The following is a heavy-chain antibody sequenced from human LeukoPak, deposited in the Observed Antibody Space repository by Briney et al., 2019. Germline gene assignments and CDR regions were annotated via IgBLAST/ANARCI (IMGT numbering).Heavy chain of an antibody. Sequence: SQTLSLTCAISGDSVSSNSAAWTWIRQSPSRGLEWLGRTYYRSKWYNDYAVSVKSRITINPDTSKNQFSLQLNSVTPEDTAVYYCAREESSGWHTYRDYFDYWGQGTLVTASS. V-gene: IGHV6-1*01. J-gene: IGHJ4*02. CDR1: GDSVSSNSAA. CDR2: TYYRSKWYN. D-gene: IGHD6-19*01. CDR3: AREESSGWHTYRDYFDY.